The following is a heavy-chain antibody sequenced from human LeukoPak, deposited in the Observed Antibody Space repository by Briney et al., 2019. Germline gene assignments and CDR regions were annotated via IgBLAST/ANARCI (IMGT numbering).Heavy chain of an antibody. CDR2: IYSSGST. D-gene: IGHD3-16*01. Sequence: SETLSLTCTVSGGSISGYYWSWIRQPAGKGLEWIGRIYSSGSTNYNPSLKSRVSMSVDTSKNQFSLKLSSVTAADTAVYHCARGGGIYGMDVWGQGTTVTASS. CDR1: GGSISGYY. CDR3: ARGGGIYGMDV. J-gene: IGHJ6*02. V-gene: IGHV4-4*07.